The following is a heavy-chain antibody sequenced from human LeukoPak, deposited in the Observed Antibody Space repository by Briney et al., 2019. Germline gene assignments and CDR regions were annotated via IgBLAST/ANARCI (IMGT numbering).Heavy chain of an antibody. Sequence: GGSLRLSCAASGFTFSSYWMHWVRQAPGKGLVWVSRINSDGTNTNYADSVKGRFTISRDNSKNTLYLQVNSLRAEDTAVYYCAKGHRYYFDYWGQGTLVTVSS. CDR3: AKGHRYYFDY. CDR2: INSDGTNT. CDR1: GFTFSSYW. V-gene: IGHV3-74*01. J-gene: IGHJ4*02.